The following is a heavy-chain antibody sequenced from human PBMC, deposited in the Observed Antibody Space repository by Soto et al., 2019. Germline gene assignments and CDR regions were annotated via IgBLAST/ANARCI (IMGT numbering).Heavy chain of an antibody. CDR2: INAGNGNT. J-gene: IGHJ4*02. CDR1: GYTFTGYA. D-gene: IGHD6-19*01. CDR3: ARQRSSGWSSDFDY. Sequence: ASVKVSCKASGYTFTGYAMHWVRQAPGQRLEWMGWINAGNGNTKYSQKFQGRVTMTTDTSTSTAYMELRSLRSDDTAVYYCARQRSSGWSSDFDYWGQGTLVTVSS. V-gene: IGHV1-3*01.